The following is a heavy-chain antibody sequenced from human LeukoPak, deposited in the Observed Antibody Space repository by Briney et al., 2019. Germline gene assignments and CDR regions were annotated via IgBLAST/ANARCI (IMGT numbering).Heavy chain of an antibody. Sequence: SETLSLTCTVSGGSISSSSYYWGWIRQPPGKGLEWIGSIYYSGSTYYNPSLKSRVTISVDTSKNQFSLKLSSVTAADTAVYYCARVVPAAIHFDYWGQGTLVTVSS. V-gene: IGHV4-39*07. CDR3: ARVVPAAIHFDY. CDR2: IYYSGST. CDR1: GGSISSSSYY. J-gene: IGHJ4*02. D-gene: IGHD2-2*01.